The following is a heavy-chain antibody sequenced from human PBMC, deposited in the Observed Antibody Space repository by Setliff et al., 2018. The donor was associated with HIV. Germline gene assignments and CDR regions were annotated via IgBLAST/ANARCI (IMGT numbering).Heavy chain of an antibody. Sequence: LSLTCTVSGDSIRGYYWSWIRQPPGKGLEWMGYVFYTGFAAYNPSLKSRLTISVDTSKSQFSLTLTSVTAADTAVYYCARQMPIPGIAITPVDYWGQGALVTVS. CDR3: ARQMPIPGIAITPVDY. CDR1: GDSIRGYY. V-gene: IGHV4-59*08. J-gene: IGHJ4*02. D-gene: IGHD5-12*01. CDR2: VFYTGFA.